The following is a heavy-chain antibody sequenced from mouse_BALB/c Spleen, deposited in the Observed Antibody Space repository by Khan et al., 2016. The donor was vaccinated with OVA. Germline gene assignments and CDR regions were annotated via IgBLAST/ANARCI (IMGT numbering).Heavy chain of an antibody. V-gene: IGHV3-8*02. CDR2: MIYSGNT. J-gene: IGHJ3*01. CDR3: ARSTYRYAFAY. D-gene: IGHD2-14*01. Sequence: EVQLQESGPSLVKPSQTLSLTCSVTGDSITSGYWSWIRQFPGNKLEYMGYMIYSGNTYYNPSLTSRISITRHTSKNQYYLKLNSVTTEDTATYYCARSTYRYAFAYWGQGTLVTVSA. CDR1: GDSITSGY.